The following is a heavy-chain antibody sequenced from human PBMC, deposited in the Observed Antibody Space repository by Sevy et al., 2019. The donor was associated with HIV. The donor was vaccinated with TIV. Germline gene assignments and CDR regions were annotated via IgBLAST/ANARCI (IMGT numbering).Heavy chain of an antibody. CDR2: ISSSSTI. J-gene: IGHJ5*02. CDR1: GFTFSSYS. D-gene: IGHD1-26*01. CDR3: ARDPYRKWEQGGWFDP. V-gene: IGHV3-48*02. Sequence: GGSLRLSCAASGFTFSSYSMNWVRQAPGKGLEWVSYISSSSTIYYADSVKGRFTISRDNAKNSLYLQMNSLRDEDTAVYYCARDPYRKWEQGGWFDPWGQGTLVTVSS.